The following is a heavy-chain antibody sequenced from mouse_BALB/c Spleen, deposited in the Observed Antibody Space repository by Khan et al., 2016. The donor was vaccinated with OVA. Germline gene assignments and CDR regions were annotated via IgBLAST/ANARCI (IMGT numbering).Heavy chain of an antibody. CDR1: GYSITTDYA. J-gene: IGHJ2*01. Sequence: QLEESGPGLVKPSQSLSLTCTVTGYSITTDYAWNWIRQFPGNKLEWMSYISYSGNTKYNPSLKSRISITRDTSKNQFFLQLKSVTTEDTARYYCARVYGGDFDYWGQGTTLTVSS. CDR2: ISYSGNT. CDR3: ARVYGGDFDY. V-gene: IGHV3-2*02. D-gene: IGHD1-1*01.